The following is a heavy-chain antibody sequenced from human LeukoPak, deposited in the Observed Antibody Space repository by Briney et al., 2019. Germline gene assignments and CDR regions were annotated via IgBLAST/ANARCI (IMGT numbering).Heavy chain of an antibody. CDR1: GGSISSYY. J-gene: IGHJ5*02. Sequence: PSETLSLTCTVSGGSISSYYWSWIRQPAGKGLEWIGRIYTSGSTNYNPSLKSRVTMSVDTSKNQFSLKLSSVTAADTAVYYCARVGYSSGWYNWFDPWGQGTLVTVS. D-gene: IGHD6-19*01. CDR3: ARVGYSSGWYNWFDP. CDR2: IYTSGST. V-gene: IGHV4-4*07.